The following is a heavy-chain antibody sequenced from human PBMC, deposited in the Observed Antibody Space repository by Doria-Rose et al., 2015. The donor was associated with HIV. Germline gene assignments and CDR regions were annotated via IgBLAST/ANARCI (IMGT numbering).Heavy chain of an antibody. J-gene: IGHJ4*02. D-gene: IGHD6-13*01. CDR1: GVSLSSPGMG. V-gene: IGHV2-26*01. Sequence: QITLKESGPVLVKPTETLTLTCTVSGVSLSSPGMGVSWIRQPPGKALEWLANIFSDDERSYITSLKSRLTISRGTSKGQLFLTMTDMDPVDTATYYCARIKSSRWYHKYYFDFWGQGTLVIVSA. CDR2: IFSDDER. CDR3: ARIKSSRWYHKYYFDF.